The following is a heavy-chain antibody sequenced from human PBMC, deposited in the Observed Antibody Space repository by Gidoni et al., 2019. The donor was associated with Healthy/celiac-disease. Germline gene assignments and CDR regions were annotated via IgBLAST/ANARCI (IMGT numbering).Heavy chain of an antibody. CDR2: IYPGDSDN. V-gene: IGHV5-51*01. D-gene: IGHD3-22*01. CDR3: ARGGPYYYDSSGYYY. J-gene: IGHJ4*02. Sequence: EVQLVQSGAEVKKPGASLKISCKGSGYSFTSYWIGWVRQMPGKGLEWMGIIYPGDSDNRYIPSVQGQVTRAADKSSSTAYLKWSSLKASDTGMYYCARGGPYYYDSSGYYYWGQGTLVTVSS. CDR1: GYSFTSYW.